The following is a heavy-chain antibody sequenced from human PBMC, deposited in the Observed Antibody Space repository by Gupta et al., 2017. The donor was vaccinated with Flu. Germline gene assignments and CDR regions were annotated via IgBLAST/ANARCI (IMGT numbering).Heavy chain of an antibody. V-gene: IGHV3-30*18. D-gene: IGHD1-26*01. CDR1: GFIFSSCG. Sequence: QVQLVESGGGVVQPGRSLRLSCSASGFIFSSCGMHWVRQAPGKGLEWVAVLSYDGNYKYYADSVKGRFTISRDISKNTLYLHMNSLRPEDTAVYYCAKVSDAGRCFQADNWGQGTLVAVSS. CDR3: AKVSDAGRCFQADN. J-gene: IGHJ4*02. CDR2: LSYDGNYK.